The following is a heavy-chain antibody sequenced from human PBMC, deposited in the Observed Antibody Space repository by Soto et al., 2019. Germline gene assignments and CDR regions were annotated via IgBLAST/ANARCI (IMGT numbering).Heavy chain of an antibody. V-gene: IGHV4-4*02. CDR3: ASFMFFWSGYPRGEDYNYNGRDV. CDR2: IYHSGST. J-gene: IGHJ6*02. D-gene: IGHD3-3*01. CDR1: GGSISSSNW. Sequence: SETLSLTCAVSGGSISSSNWWSWVRQSPGKGLEWIGEIYHSGSTNYNPSLKSRVTISVDKAKNQFSLKLSSVTAADTAVYYWASFMFFWSGYPRGEDYNYNGRDVWGQGTRVTVS.